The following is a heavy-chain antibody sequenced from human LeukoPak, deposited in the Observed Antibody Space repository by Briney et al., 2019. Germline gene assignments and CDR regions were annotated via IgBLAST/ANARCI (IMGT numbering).Heavy chain of an antibody. CDR2: IKQDGGDK. CDR1: GFTFNSYW. D-gene: IGHD1-26*01. CDR3: ARGSGLREKWELPDY. V-gene: IGHV3-7*03. Sequence: GGSLRLSCAASGFTFNSYWMIWVRQAPGKGLEWVASIKQDGGDKHYVDSVKGRFTISRDNAESSLYLQMNTLRAEDTAVYYCARGSGLREKWELPDYWGQGTLVTVSS. J-gene: IGHJ4*02.